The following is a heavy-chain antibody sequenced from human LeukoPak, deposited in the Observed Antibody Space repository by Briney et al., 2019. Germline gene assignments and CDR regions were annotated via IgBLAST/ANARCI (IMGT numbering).Heavy chain of an antibody. V-gene: IGHV3-20*04. CDR1: GFTFGDYG. CDR2: ISWNSDST. D-gene: IGHD1-20*01. Sequence: GGSLRLSCEGSGFTFGDYGMSWVRHAPGKGPEWVAGISWNSDSTGYPDSVRGRFTISRDNAKNSLYLQMDSLRVEDTAFYYCARDRRGITGTEWFDPWGQGTLVTVSS. J-gene: IGHJ5*02. CDR3: ARDRRGITGTEWFDP.